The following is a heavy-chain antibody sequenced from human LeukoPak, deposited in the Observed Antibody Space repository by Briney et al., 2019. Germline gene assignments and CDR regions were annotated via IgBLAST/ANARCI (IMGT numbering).Heavy chain of an antibody. CDR3: ARDLMGTQYGMDV. CDR2: ISSSSSYI. Sequence: PGGSLRLSCAASGFIFSSYSMNWVRQAPGKGLEWVSSISSSSSYIYYADSVKGRFTISRDNAKNSLYLQMNSLRAEDTAVYYCARDLMGTQYGMDVWGQGTTVTVSS. D-gene: IGHD7-27*01. J-gene: IGHJ6*02. CDR1: GFIFSSYS. V-gene: IGHV3-21*01.